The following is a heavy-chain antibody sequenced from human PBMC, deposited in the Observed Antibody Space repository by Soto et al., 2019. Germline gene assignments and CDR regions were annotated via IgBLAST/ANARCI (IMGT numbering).Heavy chain of an antibody. CDR2: ISYDGSNR. CDR3: AKDRMVWSYYYGMDV. V-gene: IGHV3-30*18. J-gene: IGHJ6*02. CDR1: GDSGFSFSSYG. Sequence: QVHLVESGGGVVQPGGSLRLSCAASGDSGFSFSSYGIHWVRQAPGKGLEWVSVISYDGSNRHFADSVKGRFAVSRDDAMHTVYLQMNALRPEDTAVYYCAKDRMVWSYYYGMDVWGQGTTVTVSS. D-gene: IGHD2-8*01.